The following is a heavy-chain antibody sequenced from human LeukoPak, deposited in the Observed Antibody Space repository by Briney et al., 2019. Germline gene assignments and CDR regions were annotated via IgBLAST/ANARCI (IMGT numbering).Heavy chain of an antibody. J-gene: IGHJ4*02. CDR1: GFTFSNYA. V-gene: IGHV3-23*01. CDR2: ITGSGGST. D-gene: IGHD3-9*01. CDR3: AKWGDYDVLTGYYVSDY. Sequence: GASLRLSCAASGFTFSNYAMSWVRQAPGKGLEWVSAITGSGGSTYYADSVKGRFTISRVNSKNTLYLQMNSLRAEDTAVYYCAKWGDYDVLTGYYVSDYWGQGTLVTVSS.